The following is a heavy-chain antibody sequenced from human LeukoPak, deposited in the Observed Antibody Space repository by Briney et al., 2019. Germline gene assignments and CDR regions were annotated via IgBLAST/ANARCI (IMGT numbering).Heavy chain of an antibody. CDR1: GFSFTSAW. Sequence: GGSLRLSCVASGFSFTSAWMVWVRQAPGKGLEWVGRIKDNIDGGTTDLAAAVKVRFHLSRDDSSRTVYLQMAGMKTEDTAVYYCTPDFSHFDLSSGYYSYWGLGTLVTVS. V-gene: IGHV3-15*01. J-gene: IGHJ4*02. D-gene: IGHD3-3*01. CDR3: TPDFSHFDLSSGYYSY. CDR2: IKDNIDGGTT.